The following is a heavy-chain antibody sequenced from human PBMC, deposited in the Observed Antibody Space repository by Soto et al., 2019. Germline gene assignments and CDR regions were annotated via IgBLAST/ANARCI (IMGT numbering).Heavy chain of an antibody. V-gene: IGHV1-69*01. Sequence: QVQLVQSGAEVRKPGSSVKVSCKASGGGSFSSFSVTWVRQAPRQGLGWMGGTIPNFGTANYAQKFQDRVTLSADEKTRTAHIELGSLRSEDTAIYFCARGWGHSYSSGYYMYFDVWGQGTPITVSS. CDR1: GGGSFSSFS. CDR3: ARGWGHSYSSGYYMYFDV. CDR2: TIPNFGTA. J-gene: IGHJ4*02. D-gene: IGHD3-22*01.